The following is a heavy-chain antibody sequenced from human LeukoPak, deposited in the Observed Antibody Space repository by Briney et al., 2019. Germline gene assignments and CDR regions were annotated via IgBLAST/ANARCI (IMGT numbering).Heavy chain of an antibody. V-gene: IGHV3-30*19. CDR1: GFTFSNFG. Sequence: GTSLRLSCAASGFTFSNFGMHWVRQAPDKGLEWVAATWYDGSNKYYADSVKGRFTISRDNSKNTLYLQMNSLRAEDTAVYYCARGYSSSWSGGFDPWGQGTLVTVSS. CDR3: ARGYSSSWSGGFDP. D-gene: IGHD6-13*01. CDR2: TWYDGSNK. J-gene: IGHJ5*02.